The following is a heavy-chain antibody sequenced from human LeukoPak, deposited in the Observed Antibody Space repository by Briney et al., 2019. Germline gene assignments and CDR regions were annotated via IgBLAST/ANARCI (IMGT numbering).Heavy chain of an antibody. D-gene: IGHD4-23*01. CDR1: GFTFSTYA. J-gene: IGHJ4*02. CDR2: ITGSGGTT. V-gene: IGHV3-23*01. Sequence: PGGSLRLSCTASGFTFSTYAMSWVRQAPGKGLEWVSGITGSGGTTYHADSVKGWFTISRDNSKNTLYLQMNSLRAEDTAVYYCAKSITTRWYLLEYWGQGTLVTVSS. CDR3: AKSITTRWYLLEY.